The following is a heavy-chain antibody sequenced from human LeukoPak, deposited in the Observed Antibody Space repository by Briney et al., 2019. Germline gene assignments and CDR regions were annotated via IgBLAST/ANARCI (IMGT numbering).Heavy chain of an antibody. V-gene: IGHV3-21*01. J-gene: IGHJ6*03. Sequence: GGXXXLXXAASGFTFSSXXXXWXRXXXXKXXXXXXXXXISSSYIYYPDSVKGRFTISRDNAKNSLYLQMNSLRAEDTAVYYCARAPPYSNYYYYYMDVWGKGTTVAVSS. D-gene: IGHD4-11*01. CDR2: XXISSSYI. CDR3: ARAPPYSNYYYYYMDV. CDR1: GFTFSSXX.